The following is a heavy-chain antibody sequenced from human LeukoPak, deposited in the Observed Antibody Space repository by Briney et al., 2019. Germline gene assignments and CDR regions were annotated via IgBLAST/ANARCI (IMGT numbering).Heavy chain of an antibody. Sequence: GGSLRLSRSASGFTFSSYAMHWVRQAPGKGLEYVSAISSNGGSTYYADSVKGRFTISRDNSKNTLYLQMSSLRAEDTAVYYCVKEFGVTMVRGVLYYFDYWGQGTLVTVSS. V-gene: IGHV3-64D*06. CDR1: GFTFSSYA. CDR2: ISSNGGST. CDR3: VKEFGVTMVRGVLYYFDY. D-gene: IGHD3-10*01. J-gene: IGHJ4*02.